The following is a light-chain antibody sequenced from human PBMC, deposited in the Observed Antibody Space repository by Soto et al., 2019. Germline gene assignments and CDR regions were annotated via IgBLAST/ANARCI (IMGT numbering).Light chain of an antibody. V-gene: IGKV3-20*01. Sequence: EIVLTQSPGTLSVAPEERATLSCRASQSVTSNYLAWYQQRPGQAPRLLIYGASSRATGVPDRFSGSGSGTDFTLTISGLEPEDFAVYYCQQYDSSPATFGGGTKVEIK. CDR3: QQYDSSPAT. CDR1: QSVTSNY. CDR2: GAS. J-gene: IGKJ4*01.